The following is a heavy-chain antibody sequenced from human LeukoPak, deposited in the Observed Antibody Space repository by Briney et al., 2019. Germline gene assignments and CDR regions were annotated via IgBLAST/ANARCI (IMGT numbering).Heavy chain of an antibody. Sequence: PGRSLRLSCTASGFTFGDYAMSWVRQAPGKGLEWVGFIRSKAYGGTTEYAASVKGRFTISRDDSKSIAYLQMISLKTEDTAVYYCTRALMTTTDYWGQGTLVTVSS. CDR2: IRSKAYGGTT. CDR1: GFTFGDYA. J-gene: IGHJ4*02. D-gene: IGHD4-11*01. V-gene: IGHV3-49*04. CDR3: TRALMTTTDY.